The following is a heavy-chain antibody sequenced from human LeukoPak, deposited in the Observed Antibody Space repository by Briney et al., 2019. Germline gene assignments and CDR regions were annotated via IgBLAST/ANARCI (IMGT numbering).Heavy chain of an antibody. J-gene: IGHJ4*02. CDR3: ARDPPVCGSRDY. CDR1: GGSISSGDYY. CDR2: IYYSGST. Sequence: SETLSLTCTVSGGSISSGDYYWSWIRQPPGKGLEWIGYIYYSGSTYYNPSLKSRVTISVDTSKNQFSLKLSSVTAADTAVYYCARDPPVCGSRDYWGQGTLVTVSS. D-gene: IGHD2-15*01. V-gene: IGHV4-30-4*01.